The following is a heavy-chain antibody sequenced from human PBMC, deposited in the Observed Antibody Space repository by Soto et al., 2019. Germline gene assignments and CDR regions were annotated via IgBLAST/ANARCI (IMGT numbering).Heavy chain of an antibody. CDR2: ISAGGSTT. CDR1: GFTFTNYA. Sequence: EVQLLESGGGLVQPGGSLRLSCAASGFTFTNYAMTWVRQAPGQGLEWVSTISAGGSTTFYADSVKARFTVSRDTSKNNLFLQMNSLRLDDTAVYFCARGTFGPDFWGQGTLVTVSS. V-gene: IGHV3-23*01. J-gene: IGHJ4*02. CDR3: ARGTFGPDF. D-gene: IGHD3-3*02.